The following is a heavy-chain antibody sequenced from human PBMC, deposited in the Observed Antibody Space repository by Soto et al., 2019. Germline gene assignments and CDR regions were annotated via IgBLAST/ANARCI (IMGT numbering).Heavy chain of an antibody. J-gene: IGHJ5*02. CDR2: VYSTGVA. D-gene: IGHD3-9*01. CDR3: ARQDDLRYDT. V-gene: IGHV4-59*08. CDR1: GGSIMSSF. Sequence: QVLLRESGPGLVRPAETLSLTCSVSGGSIMSSFWSWIRQTPGRGLEWLGYVYSTGVAKYHPALKSRLTMSIDTSENHFSLTLKSLTAAGTAVYFCARQDDLRYDTWGQGILVTVS.